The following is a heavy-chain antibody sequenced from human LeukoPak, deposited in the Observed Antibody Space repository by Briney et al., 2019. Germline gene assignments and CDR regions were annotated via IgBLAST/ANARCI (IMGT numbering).Heavy chain of an antibody. CDR2: ISAYNGNT. V-gene: IGHV1-18*01. Sequence: ASVKVSCKASGYTFTRYGISWVRQAPGQGLEWMGWISAYNGNTNYAQKLQGRVTMTTDTSTSTAYVELRSLRSDDTAVYYCARDPRGLRYFDWLHYYGMDVWGQGTTVTVSS. D-gene: IGHD3-9*01. CDR3: ARDPRGLRYFDWLHYYGMDV. CDR1: GYTFTRYG. J-gene: IGHJ6*02.